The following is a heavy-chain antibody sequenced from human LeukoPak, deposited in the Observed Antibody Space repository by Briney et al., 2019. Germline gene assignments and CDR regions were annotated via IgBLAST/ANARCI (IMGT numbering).Heavy chain of an antibody. CDR3: ARASTELPFDY. CDR2: ISYDGSNK. J-gene: IGHJ4*02. V-gene: IGHV3-30-3*01. Sequence: GGSLRLSCAASGFTFSSYAMHWVRQAPGKGLEWVAVISYDGSNKYYADSLKGRFTISRDNSKNTLYLQMNSLRAEDTAVYYCARASTELPFDYWGQGTLVTVSS. CDR1: GFTFSSYA. D-gene: IGHD1-1*01.